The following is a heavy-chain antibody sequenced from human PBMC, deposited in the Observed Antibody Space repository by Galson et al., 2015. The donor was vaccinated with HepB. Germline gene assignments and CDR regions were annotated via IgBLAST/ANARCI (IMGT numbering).Heavy chain of an antibody. V-gene: IGHV1-18*04. D-gene: IGHD5-18*01. Sequence: SVKASCKASGYTFTSYGISWVRQAPGQGLEWMGWISAYNGNTNYAQKLQGRVTMTTDTSTSTAYMELRSLRSDDTAVYYCARWFWSDHISYRGGYSYVSYYYYGMDVWGQGTTVTVSS. J-gene: IGHJ6*02. CDR3: ARWFWSDHISYRGGYSYVSYYYYGMDV. CDR1: GYTFTSYG. CDR2: ISAYNGNT.